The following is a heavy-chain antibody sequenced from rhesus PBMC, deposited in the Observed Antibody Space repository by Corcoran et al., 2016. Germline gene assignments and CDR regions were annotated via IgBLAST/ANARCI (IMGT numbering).Heavy chain of an antibody. CDR2: LTYSGST. V-gene: IGHV4-122*02. D-gene: IGHD2-2*01. J-gene: IGHJ4*01. CDR3: ARDRIAFDY. Sequence: QVQLQESGPGLVKPSETLSLTCAVSGGSISSGYYYWSWIRQPPGKGLEWIGYLTYSGSTSYHPSRKSRVTISSDTSKNQLSLKLSSVTAADTAVYYCARDRIAFDYWGQGVLVTISS. CDR1: GGSISSGYYY.